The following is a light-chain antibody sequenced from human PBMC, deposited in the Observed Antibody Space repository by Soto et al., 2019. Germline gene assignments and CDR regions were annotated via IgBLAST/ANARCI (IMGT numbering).Light chain of an antibody. CDR3: AAWDDSLNAVV. CDR2: HNN. J-gene: IGLJ2*01. CDR1: NSNVGSNT. V-gene: IGLV1-44*01. Sequence: QSVLTQPPSASGPPGQRVTISCSGSNSNVGSNTVDWYQQLPGTAPKLLIYHNNQRPSGVPDRLSGSKSGTSASLAISGLQSEDEADYYCAAWDDSLNAVVFGGGTKLTVL.